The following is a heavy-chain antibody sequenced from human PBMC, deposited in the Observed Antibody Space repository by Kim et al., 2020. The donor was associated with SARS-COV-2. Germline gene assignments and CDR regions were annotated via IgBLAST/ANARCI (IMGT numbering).Heavy chain of an antibody. V-gene: IGHV3-11*01. CDR3: ARDLHSSGGKFSQFDY. D-gene: IGHD6-19*01. CDR2: ISSSGSTI. J-gene: IGHJ4*02. Sequence: GGSLRLFCAASGFTFSDYYMNWIRQAPGKGLEWISYISSSGSTIYYADSVKGRFTISRDNAKNSLYLQMNSLRAEDTAIYYCARDLHSSGGKFSQFDYWGQGTLVTVSS. CDR1: GFTFSDYY.